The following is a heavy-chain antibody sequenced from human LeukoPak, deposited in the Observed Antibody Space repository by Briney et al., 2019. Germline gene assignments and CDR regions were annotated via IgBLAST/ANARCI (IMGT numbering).Heavy chain of an antibody. CDR2: ISAYNDNT. CDR3: ARGPIIDMLVIPAAADYYHMDV. D-gene: IGHD2-2*01. V-gene: IGHV1-18*01. Sequence: ASVKVSCKASGYTFTTYGISWVRQAPGHGLEGMGWISAYNDNTNYAQKLQGRVTMATDTSTSTAYMELRSLKSDDTAVYYCARGPIIDMLVIPAAADYYHMDVWGKGTTVTVSS. J-gene: IGHJ6*03. CDR1: GYTFTTYG.